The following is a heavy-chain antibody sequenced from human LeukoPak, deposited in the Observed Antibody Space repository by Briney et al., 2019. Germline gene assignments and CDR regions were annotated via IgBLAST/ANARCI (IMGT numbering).Heavy chain of an antibody. D-gene: IGHD5-12*01. J-gene: IGHJ4*02. CDR1: GGSISSYY. CDR2: IYYSGST. CDR3: ARRLGGYNY. Sequence: SETLSLTCTVSGGSISSYYWSWIRQPPGKGLEWIGYIYYSGSTNYNPSLKSRVTMSVDTSKNQFSLKLSTVTAADTAVYYCARRLGGYNYWGQGTLVTVSS. V-gene: IGHV4-59*08.